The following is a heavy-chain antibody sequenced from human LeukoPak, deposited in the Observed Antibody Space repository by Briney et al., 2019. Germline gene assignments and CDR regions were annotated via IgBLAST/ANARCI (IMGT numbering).Heavy chain of an antibody. J-gene: IGHJ6*02. Sequence: GGSLRLSCAASGFTFSSYWMSWVRQAPGKGLEWVANIKQDGSEKYYVDSVKGRFTISRDNAKNSLYLQMNSLRAEDTAVYYCARDLGIAAAGTNYYYGMDVWGQGTLVTVSS. CDR3: ARDLGIAAAGTNYYYGMDV. CDR1: GFTFSSYW. CDR2: IKQDGSEK. D-gene: IGHD6-13*01. V-gene: IGHV3-7*01.